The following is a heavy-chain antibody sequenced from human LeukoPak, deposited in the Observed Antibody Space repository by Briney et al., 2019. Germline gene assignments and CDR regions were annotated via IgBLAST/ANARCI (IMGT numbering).Heavy chain of an antibody. J-gene: IGHJ4*02. CDR3: ARDRGVVGTPEGLDY. CDR1: GYTFTGYY. D-gene: IGHD1-26*01. V-gene: IGHV1-2*02. CDR2: INPNSGGT. Sequence: ASVKVSCKASGYTFTGYYMHWVRQAPGQGLELMGWINPNSGGTNYAQNFQGRVTMTRDTSISTAYMELSRLRSDDTAVYYCARDRGVVGTPEGLDYWGQGTLVTVSS.